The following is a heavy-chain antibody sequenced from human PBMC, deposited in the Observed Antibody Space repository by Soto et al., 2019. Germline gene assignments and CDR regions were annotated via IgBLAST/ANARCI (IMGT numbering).Heavy chain of an antibody. D-gene: IGHD5-12*01. V-gene: IGHV4-34*01. CDR3: ARGRVATMVLGIHNWFDP. J-gene: IGHJ5*02. Sequence: PSETLSLTCAVYGGSFSGYYWRWIRQPPEKGLEWIGEINHSGSTNYNPSLKSRVTISVDTSKNQFSLKLSSVTAADTAVYYCARGRVATMVLGIHNWFDPWGQGTLVTVSS. CDR1: GGSFSGYY. CDR2: INHSGST.